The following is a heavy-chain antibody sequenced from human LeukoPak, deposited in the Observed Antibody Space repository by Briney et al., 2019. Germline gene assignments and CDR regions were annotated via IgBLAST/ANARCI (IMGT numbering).Heavy chain of an antibody. CDR2: IIPIFGTA. Sequence: SVKVSCKASGGTFSSYAISWVRQAPGQGLEWMGGIIPIFGTANYAQKFQGRVTTTADESTSTAYMELSSLRSEDTAVYYCARLDEYSSSSRYYGMDVWGQGTTVTVSS. CDR1: GGTFSSYA. J-gene: IGHJ6*02. CDR3: ARLDEYSSSSRYYGMDV. V-gene: IGHV1-69*01. D-gene: IGHD6-6*01.